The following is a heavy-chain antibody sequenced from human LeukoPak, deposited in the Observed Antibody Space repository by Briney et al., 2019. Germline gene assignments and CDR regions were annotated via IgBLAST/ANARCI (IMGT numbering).Heavy chain of an antibody. V-gene: IGHV4-59*08. CDR1: GGSISSYY. D-gene: IGHD1-14*01. J-gene: IGHJ3*02. CDR3: ARRLNRGAFDI. CDR2: IYYSGST. Sequence: SETPSLTCTVSGGSISSYYWSWIRQPPGKGLEWIGYIYYSGSTNYNPSLKSRVTISVDTSKNQFSLKLSSVTAADTAVYYCARRLNRGAFDIWGQGTMVTVSS.